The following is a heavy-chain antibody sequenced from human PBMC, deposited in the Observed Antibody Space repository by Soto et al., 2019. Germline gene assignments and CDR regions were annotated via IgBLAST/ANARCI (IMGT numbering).Heavy chain of an antibody. CDR1: GGSISSGGYY. V-gene: IGHV4-31*03. J-gene: IGHJ4*02. D-gene: IGHD1-7*01. Sequence: QVQLQESGPGLVKPSQTLSLTCTVSGGSISSGGYYWSWIRQHPGKGLEWIGYIYYSGSTYYNPSLKSRVTRSVDTSRNQFSLKLSSVTAADTAVCYCARRNSEVALDYWGQGTLVPVSS. CDR3: ARRNSEVALDY. CDR2: IYYSGST.